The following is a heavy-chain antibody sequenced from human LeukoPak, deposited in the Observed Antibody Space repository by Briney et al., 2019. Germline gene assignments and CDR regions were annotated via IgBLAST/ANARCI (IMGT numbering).Heavy chain of an antibody. J-gene: IGHJ4*02. D-gene: IGHD6-19*01. V-gene: IGHV3-33*01. CDR1: GFTFSNYG. CDR2: IWYDGSNK. Sequence: GKSLRLSCAASGFTFSNYGMHWVRQAPGKGLEWVAVIWYDGSNKYYADSVKGRFTISRDNSKNTLYLQMNSLRAEDTAVYYCARGGIAVAGTFDYWGQGTLVTVSS. CDR3: ARGGIAVAGTFDY.